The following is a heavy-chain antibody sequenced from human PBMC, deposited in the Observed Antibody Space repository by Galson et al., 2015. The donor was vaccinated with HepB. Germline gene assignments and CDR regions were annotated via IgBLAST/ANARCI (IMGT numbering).Heavy chain of an antibody. V-gene: IGHV1-2*04. J-gene: IGHJ4*02. CDR1: GYTFTGYY. CDR3: ARDWGFDDYGDYGFDY. Sequence: SVKVSCKASGYTFTGYYMHWVRQAPGQGLEWMGWINPNSGGTNYAQKFQGWVTMTRDTSISTAYMELSRLRSDDTAVYYCARDWGFDDYGDYGFDYWGQGTLVTVSS. D-gene: IGHD4-17*01. CDR2: INPNSGGT.